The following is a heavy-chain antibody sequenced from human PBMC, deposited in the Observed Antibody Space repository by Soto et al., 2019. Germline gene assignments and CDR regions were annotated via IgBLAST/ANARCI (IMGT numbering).Heavy chain of an antibody. CDR3: ARDRGYCTNGVCYYFDY. CDR1: GGTFSSYA. D-gene: IGHD2-8*01. Sequence: SVKVSCKASGGTFSSYAISWVRQAPGQGLEWMGGIIPIFGTANYAQKFQGRVTITADESTSTAYMELSSLRSEDTAVYYCARDRGYCTNGVCYYFDYWGQGTLVTVSS. V-gene: IGHV1-69*13. J-gene: IGHJ4*02. CDR2: IIPIFGTA.